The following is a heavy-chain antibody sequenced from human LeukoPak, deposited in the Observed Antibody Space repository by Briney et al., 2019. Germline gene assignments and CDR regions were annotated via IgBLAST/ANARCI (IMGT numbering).Heavy chain of an antibody. J-gene: IGHJ4*02. CDR3: ERVGAAAGSSDY. Sequence: TSETLSLTCAVYGGSFSGYCWSWIRQPPGKGLEWIGEINHSGSTNYNPSLKSRVTISVDTSKNQFSLKLSSVTAADTAVYYCERVGAAAGSSDYWGQGTLVTVSS. D-gene: IGHD6-13*01. V-gene: IGHV4-34*01. CDR2: INHSGST. CDR1: GGSFSGYC.